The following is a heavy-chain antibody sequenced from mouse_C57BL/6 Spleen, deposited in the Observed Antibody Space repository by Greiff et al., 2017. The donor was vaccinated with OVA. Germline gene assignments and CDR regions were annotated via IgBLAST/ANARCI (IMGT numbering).Heavy chain of an antibody. J-gene: IGHJ4*01. V-gene: IGHV1-64*01. Sequence: QVQLQQPGAELVKPGASVKLSCKASGYTFTSYWMHWVKQRPGQGLEWIGMIHPNSGSTNYNEKFKSQATLTVDKSSSTAYMQLSSLTSEDAAVYYCARRGYWGAMDYWGQGTSVTVSS. CDR3: ARRGYWGAMDY. CDR2: IHPNSGST. CDR1: GYTFTSYW.